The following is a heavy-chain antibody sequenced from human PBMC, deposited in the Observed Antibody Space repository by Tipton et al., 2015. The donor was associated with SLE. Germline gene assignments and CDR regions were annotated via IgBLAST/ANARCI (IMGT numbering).Heavy chain of an antibody. CDR2: ISYDGSNK. Sequence: SLRLSCAASGFTFSIYAMHWVRQAPGKGLEWVAVISYDGSNKYYADSVKGRFTISRDISKNTLYLQMNSLRAEDTAVFYCAREGLSGYEQGFDYWGQGPLVTVSS. V-gene: IGHV3-30*04. D-gene: IGHD5-12*01. J-gene: IGHJ4*02. CDR1: GFTFSIYA. CDR3: AREGLSGYEQGFDY.